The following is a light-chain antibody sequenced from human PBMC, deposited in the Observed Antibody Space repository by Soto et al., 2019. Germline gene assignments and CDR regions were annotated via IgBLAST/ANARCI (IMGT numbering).Light chain of an antibody. V-gene: IGKV3-20*01. CDR1: QSVSSTF. J-gene: IGKJ1*01. CDR2: AAS. CDR3: QQYGGSRS. Sequence: EIVLTQSPGTLSLSPGERATLSCRASQSVSSTFLAWYQQKPGQAPRLLIYAASSRATGIPDRFSGGGSGTDFTLTISRLEPEDFAVYYCQQYGGSRSFGQGTKVDIK.